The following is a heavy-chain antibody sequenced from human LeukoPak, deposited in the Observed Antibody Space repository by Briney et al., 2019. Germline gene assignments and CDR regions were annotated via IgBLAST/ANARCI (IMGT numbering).Heavy chain of an antibody. J-gene: IGHJ2*01. D-gene: IGHD5-18*01. V-gene: IGHV4-38-2*02. CDR2: IHHSGST. CDR3: AGYSGYSYADWYFDL. Sequence: SETLSLTCTVSGYSISSGYYWGWIRQPPGKGLEWIGSIHHSGSTYYNPSLKSRVTISVDTSKTQFSLKLSSVTAADTAVYYCAGYSGYSYADWYFDLWGRGTLVTVSS. CDR1: GYSISSGYY.